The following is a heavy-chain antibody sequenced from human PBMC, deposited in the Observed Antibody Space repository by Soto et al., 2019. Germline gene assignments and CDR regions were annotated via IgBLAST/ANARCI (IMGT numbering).Heavy chain of an antibody. D-gene: IGHD3-3*01. V-gene: IGHV3-30-3*01. Sequence: GGSLRLSCAASGFTFSSYAMHWVRQAPGKGLEWVAVISYDGSNKYYADSVKGRFTISRDNSKNTLYLQMNSLRAEDTAVYYCARDLRPRIGYDFWSGYYTRGLYGMDVWGQGTTVTVSS. J-gene: IGHJ6*02. CDR1: GFTFSSYA. CDR2: ISYDGSNK. CDR3: ARDLRPRIGYDFWSGYYTRGLYGMDV.